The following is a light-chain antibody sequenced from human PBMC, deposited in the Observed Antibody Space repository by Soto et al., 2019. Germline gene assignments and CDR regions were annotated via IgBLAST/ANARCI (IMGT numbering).Light chain of an antibody. CDR3: SSYTSSSTLV. Sequence: QSALTQPASVSGSPGQSITISCTGTSSDVGRYDYVSWYQQHPGKVPKLMIYDVSNRPSGASNRFSGSKSGNTASLTISGLQAEDEADYYCSSYTSSSTLVFGTGTKVTVL. V-gene: IGLV2-14*01. CDR2: DVS. J-gene: IGLJ1*01. CDR1: SSDVGRYDY.